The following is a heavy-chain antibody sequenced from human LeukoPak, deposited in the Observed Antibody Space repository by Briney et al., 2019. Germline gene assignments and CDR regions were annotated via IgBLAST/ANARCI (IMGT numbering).Heavy chain of an antibody. CDR3: AKATYYDFWSGYPPPFYFDY. CDR1: GFTFDDYA. CDR2: ISWNSGSI. V-gene: IGHV3-9*01. D-gene: IGHD3-3*01. Sequence: GGSLRLSCAASGFTFDDYAMHWVRQAPGTGLEWVSGISWNSGSIGYADSVKGRFTISRDNAKNSLYLQMNSLRAEDTALYYCAKATYYDFWSGYPPPFYFDYWGQGTLVTVSS. J-gene: IGHJ4*02.